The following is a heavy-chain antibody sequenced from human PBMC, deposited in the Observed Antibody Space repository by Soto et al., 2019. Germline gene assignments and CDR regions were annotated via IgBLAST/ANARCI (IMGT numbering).Heavy chain of an antibody. J-gene: IGHJ4*02. CDR3: ARVRRSSGYYYGY. V-gene: IGHV1-46*01. D-gene: IGHD3-22*01. CDR1: GYTFTRYC. Sequence: AVNVPCKACGYTFTRYCMHWVLHAPGQGLEPRGIINPSGGSTSYAQKFQGRVTMTRDTSTSTVYMELSSLRSEDTAVYYCARVRRSSGYYYGYWGQGTPVTV. CDR2: INPSGGST.